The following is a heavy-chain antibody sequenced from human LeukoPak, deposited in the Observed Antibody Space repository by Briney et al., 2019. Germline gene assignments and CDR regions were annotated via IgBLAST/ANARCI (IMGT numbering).Heavy chain of an antibody. D-gene: IGHD3-10*01. V-gene: IGHV3-74*01. J-gene: IGHJ4*02. CDR1: GFTFSNYW. CDR2: ISSDESIT. CDR3: VRARGAGPGAHFDY. Sequence: PGGSLRLSCAASGFTFSNYWMHWVRQAPGKGLVWVSRISSDESITSYADSVKGRFTISRDNAKNSLYLQMNSLRAEDAAAYYCVRARGAGPGAHFDYWGQGTLVTVSS.